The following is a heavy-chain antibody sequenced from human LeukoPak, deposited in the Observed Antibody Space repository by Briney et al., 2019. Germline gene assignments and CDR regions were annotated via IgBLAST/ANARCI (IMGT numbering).Heavy chain of an antibody. CDR1: GGSISSSSYY. J-gene: IGHJ5*02. D-gene: IGHD4-17*01. Sequence: KPSETLSLTCTVSGGSISSSSYYWGWIRQPPGKGLEWIGSIYYSGSTNYNPSLKSRVTISVDKSKNQFSLKLSSVTAADTAVYYCARGTSLGYGDYGSWFDPWGQGTLVTVSS. CDR2: IYYSGST. V-gene: IGHV4-39*07. CDR3: ARGTSLGYGDYGSWFDP.